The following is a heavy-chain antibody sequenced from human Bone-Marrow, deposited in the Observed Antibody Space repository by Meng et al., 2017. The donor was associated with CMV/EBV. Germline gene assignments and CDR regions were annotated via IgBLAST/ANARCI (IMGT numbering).Heavy chain of an antibody. V-gene: IGHV3-7*01. D-gene: IGHD5-12*01. J-gene: IGHJ4*02. CDR1: GFTFSSYW. CDR3: ARVGIVATFDY. Sequence: GESLKISCAASGFTFSSYWMSWVRQAPGKGLEWVANIKQDGSEKYYVDSVKGRFTISRDNAKNSLYLQMNSLRAEDTAVYYCARVGIVATFDYWGQGTLVTVSS. CDR2: IKQDGSEK.